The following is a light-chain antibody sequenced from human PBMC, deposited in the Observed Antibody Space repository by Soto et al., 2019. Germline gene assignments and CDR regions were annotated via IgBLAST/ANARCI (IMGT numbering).Light chain of an antibody. V-gene: IGKV1-27*01. Sequence: DIQMTQSPSSLSASVGDRITITCRASRGIGNYLAWYQQKPGTVPKLLIYSASTLQSGVPSRFSGSGSGTDFTLTISSLQPEDVATYYCQKYDGFPVTFGQGTRLAI. CDR3: QKYDGFPVT. CDR1: RGIGNY. CDR2: SAS. J-gene: IGKJ5*01.